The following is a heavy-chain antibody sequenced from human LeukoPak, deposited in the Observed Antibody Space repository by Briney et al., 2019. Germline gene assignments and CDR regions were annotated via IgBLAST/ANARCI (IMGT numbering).Heavy chain of an antibody. CDR2: INHSGST. V-gene: IGHV4-34*01. Sequence: PSETLSLTCAVYGGSFSGYYWSWIRQPPGKGLEWIGEINHSGSTNYNPSLKSRVTISVDTSKNQFSLKLSSVTAADTAVYYCARRRITMVRGGPYYYMDVWGKGTTVTISS. D-gene: IGHD3-10*01. J-gene: IGHJ6*03. CDR1: GGSFSGYY. CDR3: ARRRITMVRGGPYYYMDV.